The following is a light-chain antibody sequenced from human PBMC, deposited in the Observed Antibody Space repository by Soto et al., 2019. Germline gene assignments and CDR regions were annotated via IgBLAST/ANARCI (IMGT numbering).Light chain of an antibody. CDR3: AAWDDSLSGPV. CDR2: RNN. J-gene: IGLJ2*01. CDR1: TSNIGRSY. V-gene: IGLV1-47*01. Sequence: QSVLTQPPSASGSPGQRVTISCSGSTSNIGRSYVYWYQQLPGTAPKVLVYRNNQRPAGVPGRFSGSQSGTSASLAISGLRSEDEADYHCAAWDDSLSGPVFGGGTKLTVL.